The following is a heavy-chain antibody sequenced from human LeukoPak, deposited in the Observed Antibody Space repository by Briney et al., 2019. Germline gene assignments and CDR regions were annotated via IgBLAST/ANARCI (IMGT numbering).Heavy chain of an antibody. V-gene: IGHV4-39*01. D-gene: IGHD6-19*01. CDR2: IYYSGIT. J-gene: IGHJ4*02. Sequence: PSETLSLTCTVSVDSIGSSNYYWGWVRQSPGKGLEWIGSIYYSGITYYNPSLKSRVTISVDTSKNQFSLTLSSVTAADTAVYYCARGLYGGGWYHFDYWGQGTLVTVSS. CDR3: ARGLYGGGWYHFDY. CDR1: VDSIGSSNYY.